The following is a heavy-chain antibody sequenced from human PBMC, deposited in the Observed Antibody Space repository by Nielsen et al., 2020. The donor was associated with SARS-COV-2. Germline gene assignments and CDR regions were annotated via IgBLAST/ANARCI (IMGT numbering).Heavy chain of an antibody. CDR3: TRIPQWELPRNWFDP. V-gene: IGHV3-49*04. D-gene: IGHD1-26*01. CDR1: GFTFANFA. Sequence: GGSLRLSCTASGFTFANFAMSWVRQAPGKGLEWVGFIRSKAYGGTTEYAASVKGRFTISRDDSKSIAYLQMNSLKTEDTAVYYCTRIPQWELPRNWFDPWGQGTLVTVSS. J-gene: IGHJ5*02. CDR2: IRSKAYGGTT.